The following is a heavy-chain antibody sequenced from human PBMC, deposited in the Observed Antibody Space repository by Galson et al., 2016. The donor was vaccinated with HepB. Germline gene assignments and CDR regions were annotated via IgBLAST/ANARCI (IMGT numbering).Heavy chain of an antibody. Sequence: SLRLSCAASGFAFSSYAMSWVRQAPGKGLEWVSAISDSGRTTYHTDSVKGRFTISRDNSRNTLHLQMNSLTAEDTAIYYCANLRGGYSGPRYYDYYNGMDVWGQGTMVTVSS. CDR2: ISDSGRTT. CDR3: ANLRGGYSGPRYYDYYNGMDV. D-gene: IGHD5-12*01. CDR1: GFAFSSYA. V-gene: IGHV3-23*01. J-gene: IGHJ6*02.